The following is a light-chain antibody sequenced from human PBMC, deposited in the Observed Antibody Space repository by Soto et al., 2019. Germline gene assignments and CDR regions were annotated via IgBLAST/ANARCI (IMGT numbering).Light chain of an antibody. CDR3: QQYTKWRT. CDR2: DAS. CDR1: QSINKW. V-gene: IGKV1-5*01. Sequence: DIQMTQSPSTLSASIGDRVTITCRASQSINKWLAWHQQKPGKAPKLLIYDASTRATGIPARITGSGSGTEFTLTISSLQSEDFAVYYCQQYTKWRTFGQGTKVDIK. J-gene: IGKJ1*01.